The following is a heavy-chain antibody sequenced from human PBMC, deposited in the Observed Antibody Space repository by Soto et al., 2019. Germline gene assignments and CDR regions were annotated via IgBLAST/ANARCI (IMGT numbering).Heavy chain of an antibody. CDR3: ARDIGVAGIPLMDV. V-gene: IGHV3-30-3*01. J-gene: IGHJ6*02. D-gene: IGHD6-19*01. Sequence: GGSLRLSCAASGFTFSSYAMHWVRQALGKGLEWVAVISYDGSNKYYADSVKGRFTISRDNSKNTLYLQMNSLRAEDTAVYYCARDIGVAGIPLMDVWGQGTTVTVSS. CDR2: ISYDGSNK. CDR1: GFTFSSYA.